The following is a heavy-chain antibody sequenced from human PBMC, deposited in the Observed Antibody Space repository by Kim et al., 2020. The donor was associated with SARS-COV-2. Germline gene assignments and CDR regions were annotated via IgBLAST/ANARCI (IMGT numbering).Heavy chain of an antibody. D-gene: IGHD3-22*01. J-gene: IGHJ4*02. CDR3: TREYYDGSGYYSDY. V-gene: IGHV3-72*01. CDR2: SRNKANRYTT. Sequence: GGSLRLSCAASGFIFSDHYIDWVRQAPGKGLEWVGRSRNKANRYTTEYAAAVKGRFTISRDDSKNSLDLQMNSLKIEDTAVYYCTREYYDGSGYYSDYWGPGTLVTVSS. CDR1: GFIFSDHY.